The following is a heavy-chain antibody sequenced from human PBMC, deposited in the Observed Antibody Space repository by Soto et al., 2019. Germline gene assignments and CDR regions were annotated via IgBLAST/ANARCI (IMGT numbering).Heavy chain of an antibody. J-gene: IGHJ6*02. V-gene: IGHV3-13*01. CDR2: IGTAGDT. D-gene: IGHD6-6*01. CDR3: ARAGGSSSSTYYYYGMDV. CDR1: GFTFSSYD. Sequence: GGCLRLSCAACGFTFSSYDMHVVRQATGKGLEWVSAIGTAGDTYYPGSVKGRFTISRENAKNSLYLQMNSLRAGDTAVYYCARAGGSSSSTYYYYGMDVWGQGTTVTVSS.